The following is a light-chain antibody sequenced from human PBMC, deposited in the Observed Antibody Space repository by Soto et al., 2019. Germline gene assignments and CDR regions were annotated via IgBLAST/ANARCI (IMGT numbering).Light chain of an antibody. J-gene: IGKJ2*01. CDR2: LAS. V-gene: IGKV1-39*01. Sequence: DIQMTQSPSSLSASVGDRVTITCRASQSISSSLSWYQQRPGKAPNLLIYLASSLQSGVPSRFSGSGSGTDFTLTISSLQFEDFATYYCQQSYSTPNTFGQGTKLEIK. CDR3: QQSYSTPNT. CDR1: QSISSS.